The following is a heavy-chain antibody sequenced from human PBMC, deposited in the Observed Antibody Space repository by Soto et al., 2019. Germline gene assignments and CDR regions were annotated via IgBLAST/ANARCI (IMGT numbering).Heavy chain of an antibody. V-gene: IGHV1-69*13. CDR2: IIPIFGTA. J-gene: IGHJ6*02. CDR1: GGTFSSYA. CDR3: ARGGEGGLPDYSNYVMGYYYGMDV. Sequence: ASVNVSCKASGGTFSSYAISWVRQAPGQGLEWMGGIIPIFGTANYAQKFRGRVTITADESTSTAYMELSSLRSEDTAVYYCARGGEGGLPDYSNYVMGYYYGMDVWGQGTTVTVSS. D-gene: IGHD4-4*01.